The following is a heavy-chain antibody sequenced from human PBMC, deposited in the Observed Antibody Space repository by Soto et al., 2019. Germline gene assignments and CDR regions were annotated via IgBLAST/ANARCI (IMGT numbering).Heavy chain of an antibody. V-gene: IGHV3-74*01. Sequence: EVQLVESGGGLVQPGGSLRLSCAASGFTFSSYWMHWVRQAPGKGLVWVSRINSDGSSTSYADSVKGRFTISRDNAXNTRYLQMNSLRAEDTAVYYCARVLCKEITFCFDPWGQGTLVTVSS. CDR2: INSDGSST. CDR3: ARVLCKEITFCFDP. CDR1: GFTFSSYW. J-gene: IGHJ5*02. D-gene: IGHD3-16*01.